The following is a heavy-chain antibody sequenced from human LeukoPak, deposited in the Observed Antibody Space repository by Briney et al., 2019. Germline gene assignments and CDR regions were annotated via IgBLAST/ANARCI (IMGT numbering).Heavy chain of an antibody. D-gene: IGHD5-24*01. V-gene: IGHV1-46*01. CDR1: GYTVTSYY. Sequence: ASVKVSCKASGYTVTSYYMHWVRQAPGQGLEWMAILNPSGGSSNYAQRFQGRATLTRATSTGTVYMELSSLRSEDTAVYYCASVYKHGMDVWGQGTTVIVSS. CDR3: ASVYKHGMDV. CDR2: LNPSGGSS. J-gene: IGHJ6*02.